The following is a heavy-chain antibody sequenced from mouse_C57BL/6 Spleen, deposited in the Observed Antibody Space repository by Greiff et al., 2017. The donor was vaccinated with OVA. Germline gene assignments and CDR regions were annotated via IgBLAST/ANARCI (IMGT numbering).Heavy chain of an antibody. V-gene: IGHV1-19*01. CDR3: AIYYLDY. J-gene: IGHJ2*01. CDR2: INPYNGGT. CDR1: GYTFTDYY. Sequence: EVKLVESGPVLVKPGASVKMSCKASGYTFTDYYMNWVKQSHGKSLEWIGVINPYNGGTSYNQKFKGKATLTVDKSSSTAYMELNSLTSEDSAVYYCAIYYLDYWGQGTTLTVSS. D-gene: IGHD2-1*01.